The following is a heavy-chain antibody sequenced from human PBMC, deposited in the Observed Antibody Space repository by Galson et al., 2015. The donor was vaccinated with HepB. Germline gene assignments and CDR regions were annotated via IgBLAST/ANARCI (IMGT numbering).Heavy chain of an antibody. CDR2: ISDRGRKT. Sequence: SLRLSCAASGFSFRNYAMSWVRQAPGQGLQWVSAISDRGRKTYYTDSVKGRFTISRDNSKNMVFLQMNSLRVEDTGTYYCAKEEAVSKTPFSDYWGQGTLVTVSS. J-gene: IGHJ4*02. V-gene: IGHV3-23*01. CDR1: GFSFRNYA. CDR3: AKEEAVSKTPFSDY. D-gene: IGHD4-11*01.